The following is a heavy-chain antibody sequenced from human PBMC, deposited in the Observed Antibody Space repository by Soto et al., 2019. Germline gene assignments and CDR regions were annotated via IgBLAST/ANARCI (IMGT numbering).Heavy chain of an antibody. Sequence: ASVKVSCKASGYTFTHYYIHWVRQAPGQGLEWVGIINPNGGNTNYAQKFQGRVTMTKDISTDTAYMELSSLRSEDTAVYYCATYGYSYGDYYYGMDVWGQGTTVTVSS. D-gene: IGHD5-18*01. CDR3: ATYGYSYGDYYYGMDV. V-gene: IGHV1-46*01. CDR1: GYTFTHYY. CDR2: INPNGGNT. J-gene: IGHJ6*02.